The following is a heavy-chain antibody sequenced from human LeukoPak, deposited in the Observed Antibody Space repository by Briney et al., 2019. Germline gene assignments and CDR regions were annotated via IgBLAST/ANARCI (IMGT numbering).Heavy chain of an antibody. D-gene: IGHD3-22*01. Sequence: SVKVSCKASGGTFSSYTISWVRQAPGQGLEWMGRIIPILGIANYAQKFQGRVTITADKSTSTAYMKLSSLRSEDTAVYYCARGDDSSGYYHFDYWGQGTLVTVSS. J-gene: IGHJ4*02. CDR1: GGTFSSYT. CDR2: IIPILGIA. V-gene: IGHV1-69*02. CDR3: ARGDDSSGYYHFDY.